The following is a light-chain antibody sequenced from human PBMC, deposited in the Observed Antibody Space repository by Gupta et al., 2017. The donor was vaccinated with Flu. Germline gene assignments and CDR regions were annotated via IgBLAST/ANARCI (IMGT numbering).Light chain of an antibody. CDR3: QHSGT. Sequence: DLQMTQSPSSLPASIGDRVTITCRTRQRIRSDLNGYQQKPGNAHKVLIYAASVLQSGVPAGFRGSGSGTDFTLTISSLQPEEFATYCCQHSGTFGPGTKVDI. J-gene: IGKJ3*01. CDR2: AAS. V-gene: IGKV1-39*01. CDR1: QRIRSD.